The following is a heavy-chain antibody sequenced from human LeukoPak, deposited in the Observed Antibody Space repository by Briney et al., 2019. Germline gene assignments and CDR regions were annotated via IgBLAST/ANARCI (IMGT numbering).Heavy chain of an antibody. CDR1: GYSITSGYH. CDR3: ARASFGDYSFDY. CDR2: IHHSGST. J-gene: IGHJ4*02. Sequence: SETLSLTCTVSGYSITSGYHWGWIRQPPGKGLEWIGGIHHSGSTYYNTSLRSRVTISVDTSKNQFSLKLSSVTAADTAVYYCARASFGDYSFDYWGQGTLVTVSS. V-gene: IGHV4-38-2*02. D-gene: IGHD4-17*01.